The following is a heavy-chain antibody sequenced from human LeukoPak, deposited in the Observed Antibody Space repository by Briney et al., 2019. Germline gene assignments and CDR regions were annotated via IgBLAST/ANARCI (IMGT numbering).Heavy chain of an antibody. CDR3: ARDSSSSFDY. J-gene: IGHJ4*02. CDR1: GGTFSSYA. CDR2: IIPILGIA. V-gene: IGHV1-69*04. D-gene: IGHD6-6*01. Sequence: GGSLKVSCKASGGTFSSYAISWVRQAPGQGLEWMGRIIPILGIANYAQKFQGRVTITADKSTSTAYMELSSLRSEDTAVYYCARDSSSSFDYWGQGTLDTLSS.